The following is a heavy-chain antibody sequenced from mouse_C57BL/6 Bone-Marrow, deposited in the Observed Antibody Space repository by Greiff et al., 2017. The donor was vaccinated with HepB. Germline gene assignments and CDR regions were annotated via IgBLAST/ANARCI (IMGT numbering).Heavy chain of an antibody. V-gene: IGHV1-62-2*01. D-gene: IGHD2-5*01. CDR3: ARHASYYSNPYWYFDV. J-gene: IGHJ1*03. Sequence: VKLQQSGAELVKPGASVKLSCKASGYTFTEYTIHWVKQRSGQGLEWIGWFYPGSGSIKYNEKFKDKATLTADKSSSTVYMELSRLTSEDSAVYFCARHASYYSNPYWYFDVWGTGTTVTVSS. CDR1: GYTFTEYT. CDR2: FYPGSGSI.